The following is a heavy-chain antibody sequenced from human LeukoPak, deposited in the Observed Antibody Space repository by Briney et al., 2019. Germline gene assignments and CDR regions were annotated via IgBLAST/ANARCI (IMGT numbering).Heavy chain of an antibody. D-gene: IGHD2-15*01. CDR2: ISYDGSNK. CDR1: GFTFSSYA. J-gene: IGHJ6*03. CDR3: AREGRRYCSGGSCYSPYYYYMDV. V-gene: IGHV3-30*04. Sequence: PGGSLRLSCAASGFTFSSYAMHWVRQAPGKGLEWVAVISYDGSNKYYADSVKGRFTISRDNAKNSLYLQMNSLRAEDTAVYYCAREGRRYCSGGSCYSPYYYYMDVWGRGTTVTVSS.